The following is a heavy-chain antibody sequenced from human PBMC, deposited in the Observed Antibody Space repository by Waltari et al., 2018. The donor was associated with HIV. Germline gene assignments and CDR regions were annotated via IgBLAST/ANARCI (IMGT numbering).Heavy chain of an antibody. CDR3: ARDGPHIVVVTVRTTDGFDI. CDR2: INPTTGTT. CDR1: GYTCTSYY. V-gene: IGHV1-46*01. J-gene: IGHJ3*02. D-gene: IGHD2-21*02. Sequence: QVQLVQSGAEVREPGASVRLSCRASGYTCTSYYINWVRQAPGKGLEWMGIINPTTGTTNYGQNFQGRVTMTRDTSTSTVYMELRSLTSEDTAVYYCARDGPHIVVVTVRTTDGFDIWGQGTMVIVSS.